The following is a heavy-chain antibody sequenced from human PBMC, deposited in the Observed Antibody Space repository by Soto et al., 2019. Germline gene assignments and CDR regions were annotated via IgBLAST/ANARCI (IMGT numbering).Heavy chain of an antibody. CDR1: GFTFSSYE. J-gene: IGHJ5*02. CDR2: ISSSGSTI. CDR3: ARENNYYDSSGYPRGWFDP. V-gene: IGHV3-48*03. Sequence: GGSLRLSCAASGFTFSSYEMNWVRQAPGKGLEWVSYISSSGSTIYYADSVKGRFTISRDNAKNSLYLQMNSLRAEDTAVYYCARENNYYDSSGYPRGWFDPWGQGTLVTVSS. D-gene: IGHD3-22*01.